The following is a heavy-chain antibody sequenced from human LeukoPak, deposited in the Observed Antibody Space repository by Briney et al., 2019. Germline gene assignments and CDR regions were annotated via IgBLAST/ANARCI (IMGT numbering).Heavy chain of an antibody. CDR3: ARRVVLMVYDHPRVDYFDY. CDR2: INWNGGST. V-gene: IGHV3-20*04. CDR1: GFTFDDYG. Sequence: PGGSLRLSRAASGFTFDDYGMSWVRQAPGKGLEWVSGINWNGGSTGYADSVKGRFTISRDNAKNSLYLQMNSLRAEDTAVYYCARRVVLMVYDHPRVDYFDYWGQGTLVTVSS. D-gene: IGHD2-8*01. J-gene: IGHJ4*02.